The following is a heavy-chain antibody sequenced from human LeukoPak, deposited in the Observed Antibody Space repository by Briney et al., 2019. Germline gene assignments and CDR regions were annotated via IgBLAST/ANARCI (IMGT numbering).Heavy chain of an antibody. CDR3: AREQGGDFFDS. V-gene: IGHV4-59*01. CDR2: VYYSWST. Sequence: SETLSLTCSVSGGSMNNYYWSWIRQPPGKGLEWIGYVYYSWSTNYYPSLKSRGTISVDTSNNQFSLKLTSVAPADTAVYYCAREQGGDFFDSWGQGTLVTVSS. J-gene: IGHJ4*02. D-gene: IGHD2-21*01. CDR1: GGSMNNYY.